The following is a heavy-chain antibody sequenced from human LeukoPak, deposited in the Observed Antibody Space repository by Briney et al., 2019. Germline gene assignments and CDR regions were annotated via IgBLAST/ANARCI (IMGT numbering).Heavy chain of an antibody. CDR3: ARDQGGGSHRHAFDI. V-gene: IGHV4-39*02. J-gene: IGHJ3*02. CDR2: IYYSGST. Sequence: PSETLSLTCTVFGGSISRSDCYRGWIRQPPGKGLEWVASIYYSGSTYYNPSLKSRVTISVDMSKNQFSLKLSSVTAADTAVYYCARDQGGGSHRHAFDIWGQGTMVTVSS. CDR1: GGSISRSDCY. D-gene: IGHD3-16*01.